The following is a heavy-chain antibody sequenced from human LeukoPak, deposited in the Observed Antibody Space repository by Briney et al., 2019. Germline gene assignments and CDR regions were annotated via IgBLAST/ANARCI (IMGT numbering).Heavy chain of an antibody. V-gene: IGHV3-73*01. J-gene: IGHJ6*02. CDR1: GFTFSGSA. CDR3: TRHSDKYCSGAGCFHYNFYGLDV. Sequence: PGGSLRLSCAASGFTFSGSAMHWVRQAHGKGLEWLGRIRSRANSYTTVYAAPVQGRFIISRDDSMNMAYLQMNSLRVEDTAVYHCTRHSDKYCSGAGCFHYNFYGLDVWGQGTTVTVSS. D-gene: IGHD2-15*01. CDR2: IRSRANSYTT.